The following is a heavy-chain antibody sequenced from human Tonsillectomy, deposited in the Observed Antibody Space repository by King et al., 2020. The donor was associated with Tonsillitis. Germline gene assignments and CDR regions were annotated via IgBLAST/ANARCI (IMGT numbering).Heavy chain of an antibody. Sequence: VQLVESGGGVVQPGRSLRLSCAASGFTFSSYGMHWVRQAPGKGLEWVAVISYDGSEKYYVDSVKGRFTISRDNSKNTLYLQMNRLRAEDTAMYYCARNQSCYVSSGYYSNWGQGTMVTGSS. D-gene: IGHD3-22*01. CDR2: ISYDGSEK. J-gene: IGHJ3*01. CDR3: ARNQSCYVSSGYYSN. V-gene: IGHV3-30*05. CDR1: GFTFSSYG.